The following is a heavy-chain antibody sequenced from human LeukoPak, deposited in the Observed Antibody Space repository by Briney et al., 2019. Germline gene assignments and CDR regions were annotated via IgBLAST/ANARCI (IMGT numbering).Heavy chain of an antibody. V-gene: IGHV4-59*01. D-gene: IGHD6-13*01. Sequence: SETLSLTCTVSGGSISSYYWSWIRQPPGKGLEWIGYIYNSGSTNYNPSLESRITISVDTSKNQFSLKLSSVTAADTAVYYCARKTSRSWCFDYWGQGTLVTVSS. CDR2: IYNSGST. CDR1: GGSISSYY. J-gene: IGHJ4*02. CDR3: ARKTSRSWCFDY.